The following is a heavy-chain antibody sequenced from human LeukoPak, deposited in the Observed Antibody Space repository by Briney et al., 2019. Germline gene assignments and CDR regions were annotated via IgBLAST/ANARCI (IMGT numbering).Heavy chain of an antibody. Sequence: PSETLSLTCTVSGVSVSSYCWIWIRQPAGRGLEWIGRIDASGSTNFNPSLKSRVTMSVDSSKNQFSLKLSSVTAADTALYYCARKDGDIWGQGTMVTVSS. CDR1: GVSVSSYC. V-gene: IGHV4-4*07. CDR3: ARKDGDI. D-gene: IGHD5-24*01. J-gene: IGHJ3*02. CDR2: IDASGST.